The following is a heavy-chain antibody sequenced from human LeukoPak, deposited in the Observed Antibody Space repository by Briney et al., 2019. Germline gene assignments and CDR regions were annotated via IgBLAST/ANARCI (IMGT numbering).Heavy chain of an antibody. V-gene: IGHV3-11*01. Sequence: PGGSLSLSCAAPGLIFSGYYMGWIRQAPGKGLEWVSYVTSSGSMMYYADSVKGRFTISRDNAKNSLYVQMDSLRAGDTAIYYCARVRGYCSSTSCYPYYFDYWGQGTLVTVSS. D-gene: IGHD2-2*01. J-gene: IGHJ4*02. CDR1: GLIFSGYY. CDR2: VTSSGSMM. CDR3: ARVRGYCSSTSCYPYYFDY.